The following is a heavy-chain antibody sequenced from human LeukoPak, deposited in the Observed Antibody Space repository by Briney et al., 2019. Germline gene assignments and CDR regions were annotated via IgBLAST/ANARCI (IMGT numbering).Heavy chain of an antibody. CDR3: ARRDIVVVPAANWTDY. CDR2: IYYSGST. CDR1: GGSISSYY. J-gene: IGHJ4*02. V-gene: IGHV4-59*08. Sequence: SETLSLTCTVSGGSISSYYWSWIRQPPGKGLEWIGYIYYSGSTNYNPSLKSRVTISVDTSKNQFSLKLSSVTAADTAVYYCARRDIVVVPAANWTDYWGQGTLVTVSS. D-gene: IGHD2-2*01.